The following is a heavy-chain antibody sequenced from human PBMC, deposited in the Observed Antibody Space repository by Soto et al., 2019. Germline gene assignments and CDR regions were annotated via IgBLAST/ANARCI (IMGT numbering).Heavy chain of an antibody. V-gene: IGHV1-69*01. CDR2: IIPIFGTA. Sequence: QGQLVQSGAEVKNPGSSVKVSCKASEGTFSSYAISWVRQAPVQGLEWMGGIIPIFGTANYAQKFQGRVTITADESTSTAYMELSSLRSEDTAVYYCARDPGDPPYYYYGMDVWGQGTTVTVSS. CDR1: EGTFSSYA. CDR3: ARDPGDPPYYYYGMDV. J-gene: IGHJ6*02.